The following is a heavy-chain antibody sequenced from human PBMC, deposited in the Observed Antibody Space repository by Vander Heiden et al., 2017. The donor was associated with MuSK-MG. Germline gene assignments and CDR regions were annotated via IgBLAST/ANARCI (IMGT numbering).Heavy chain of an antibody. CDR2: INHSGST. CDR1: GGSFSGYY. Sequence: QVQLQQWGAGLLKPSETLSLTCAVYGGSFSGYYWSWIGEINHSGSTNYNPSLKRRVTISVDTSKNQFSLKLSSVTAADTAVYYCARGFHSEYSGYDFDGIDYWGQGTLVTVSS. J-gene: IGHJ4*02. V-gene: IGHV4-34*01. D-gene: IGHD5-12*01. CDR3: ARGFHSEYSGYDFDGIDY.